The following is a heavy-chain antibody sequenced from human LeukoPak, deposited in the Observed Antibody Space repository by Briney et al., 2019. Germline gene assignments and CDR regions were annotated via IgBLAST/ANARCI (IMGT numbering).Heavy chain of an antibody. CDR3: ASSPSYYGSGSYVDY. CDR2: IQTDGGDK. J-gene: IGHJ4*02. CDR1: GINFRASG. Sequence: GGSLRLSCAASGINFRASGMHWVRQAPGMGLEWVTFIQTDGGDKKYAASVAGRFTISRDNSKNTVYLHMSSLRPDDTAVYYCASSPSYYGSGSYVDYWGQGTLVTVSS. D-gene: IGHD3-10*01. V-gene: IGHV3-30*02.